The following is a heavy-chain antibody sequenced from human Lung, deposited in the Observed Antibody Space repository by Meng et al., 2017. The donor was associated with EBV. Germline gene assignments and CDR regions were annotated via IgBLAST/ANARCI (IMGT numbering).Heavy chain of an antibody. Sequence: QVQLQESGPRMIKPPEPLSLTYTVSGGSINSYYWHWIRQPAGKGLEWIGRFHTSGGTKYNPSLKSRVTMSVDMSKSQLSLNLNSVTAADTAVYYCAADPLLDDYGNSFDYWGQGTLVTVSS. CDR2: FHTSGGT. CDR1: GGSINSYY. J-gene: IGHJ4*02. V-gene: IGHV4-4*07. D-gene: IGHD4-11*01. CDR3: AADPLLDDYGNSFDY.